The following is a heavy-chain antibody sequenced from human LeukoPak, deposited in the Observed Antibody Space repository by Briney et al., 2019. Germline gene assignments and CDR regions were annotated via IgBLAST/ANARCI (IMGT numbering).Heavy chain of an antibody. V-gene: IGHV3-23*01. Sequence: PGGSLRLSCAASGFTFSSYAMSWVRQAPGKGLEWVSSISSGGTTYYADSVKGRFTISRDNSKKTLYLQVNSLRAEDTAVYYCAKGNGYSYGRYYFDYWGQGTLVTVSS. CDR3: AKGNGYSYGRYYFDY. D-gene: IGHD5-18*01. J-gene: IGHJ4*02. CDR2: ISSGGTT. CDR1: GFTFSSYA.